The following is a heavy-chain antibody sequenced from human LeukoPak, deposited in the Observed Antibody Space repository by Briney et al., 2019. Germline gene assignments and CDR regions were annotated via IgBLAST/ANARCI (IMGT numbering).Heavy chain of an antibody. CDR2: ISTYTGNT. CDR1: GYTFTNYG. Sequence: GASVKVSCKASGYTFTNYGISWVRQAPGQGLEWMGWISTYTGNTNYAQKFQGRVTMTTDISTTTAYMEVRSLRSDDTAVYYCARDDRSGYYFSDSWGQGTLVTVSS. CDR3: ARDDRSGYYFSDS. J-gene: IGHJ4*02. D-gene: IGHD3-22*01. V-gene: IGHV1-18*01.